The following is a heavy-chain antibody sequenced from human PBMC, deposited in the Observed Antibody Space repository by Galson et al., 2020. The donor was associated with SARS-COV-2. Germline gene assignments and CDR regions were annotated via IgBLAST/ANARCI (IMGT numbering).Heavy chain of an antibody. V-gene: IGHV3-48*03. Sequence: GGSLRLSCAASGFSFSSYEMNWVRQAPGKGLEWVSYISSSGASTYYTDSVRGRFTISRDNVKNSLYLQMNSLRAEDTAVYYCTRPFSGWGQGILVTVSS. D-gene: IGHD3-3*01. J-gene: IGHJ4*02. CDR3: TRPFSG. CDR1: GFSFSSYE. CDR2: ISSSGAST.